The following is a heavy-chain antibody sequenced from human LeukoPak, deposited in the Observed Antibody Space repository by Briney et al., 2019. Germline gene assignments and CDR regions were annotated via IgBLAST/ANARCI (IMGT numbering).Heavy chain of an antibody. J-gene: IGHJ4*02. CDR2: INPNSGGT. D-gene: IGHD2-2*01. CDR3: ATGERCSSTSCYLFDY. CDR1: GYTFTGYY. Sequence: ASVKVSCKASGYTFTGYYMHWVRQAPGQGLEWMGWINPNSGGTNYAQKFQGRVTMTRDTSISTAYMELSRLRSDDTAVYYCATGERCSSTSCYLFDYWGQGTLVTVSS. V-gene: IGHV1-2*02.